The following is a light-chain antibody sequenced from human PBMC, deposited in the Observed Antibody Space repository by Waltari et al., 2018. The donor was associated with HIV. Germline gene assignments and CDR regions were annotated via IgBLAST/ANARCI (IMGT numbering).Light chain of an antibody. V-gene: IGLV1-47*01. CDR2: RDD. Sequence: QSVVTQPPSASGTPGQRVVISCSGSNSNIGSNSVNWYQHVPGAAPTILIYRDDQRFSGGPARCSGSKSATSAALAISELRSEDEADYYCAGWDDSLRGGVFGGGTKLTVL. J-gene: IGLJ3*02. CDR3: AGWDDSLRGGV. CDR1: NSNIGSNS.